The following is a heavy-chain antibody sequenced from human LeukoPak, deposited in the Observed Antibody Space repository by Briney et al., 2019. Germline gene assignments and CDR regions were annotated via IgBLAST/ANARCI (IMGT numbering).Heavy chain of an antibody. CDR3: AREIGPRQLHLWGSAFDY. CDR1: GYTFINYY. J-gene: IGHJ4*02. V-gene: IGHV1-46*01. D-gene: IGHD5-18*01. CDR2: INPSGGTT. Sequence: ASVKVSCKASGYTFINYYMHWVRQAPGQGLEWMGIINPSGGTTSYAQNFQGRVTMTRDTFTSTVYMELSSLRSEDTAVYYCAREIGPRQLHLWGSAFDYWGQGTLVTVSS.